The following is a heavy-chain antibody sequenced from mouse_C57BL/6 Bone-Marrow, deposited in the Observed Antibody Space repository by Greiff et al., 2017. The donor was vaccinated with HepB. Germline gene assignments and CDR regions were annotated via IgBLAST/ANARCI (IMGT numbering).Heavy chain of an antibody. V-gene: IGHV1-37*01. Sequence: LVESGPELVKPGASVKLSCKASGYSFTGYFMNWVKQRHGKSLGWIGRINPYNGDTFYNQKFKGKATLTVDKSSSTAHMELLSLTSEDFAVYYCARGYYGNYDYFDDWGQGTTVTAAS. D-gene: IGHD2-1*01. CDR2: INPYNGDT. J-gene: IGHJ2*01. CDR3: ARGYYGNYDYFDD. CDR1: GYSFTGYF.